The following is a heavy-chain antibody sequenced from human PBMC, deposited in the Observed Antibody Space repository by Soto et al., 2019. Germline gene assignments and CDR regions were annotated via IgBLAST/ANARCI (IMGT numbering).Heavy chain of an antibody. J-gene: IGHJ3*02. D-gene: IGHD2-15*01. CDR3: ARAGLPPQRVVVVAAKRCAFDI. Sequence: GGSLRLSCAASGFTFSSYWMSWVRQAPGKGLEWVANIKQDGSEKYYVDSVKGRFTISRDNAKNSLYLQMNSLRAEDTAVYYCARAGLPPQRVVVVAAKRCAFDIWGQGTMVTVSS. V-gene: IGHV3-7*01. CDR2: IKQDGSEK. CDR1: GFTFSSYW.